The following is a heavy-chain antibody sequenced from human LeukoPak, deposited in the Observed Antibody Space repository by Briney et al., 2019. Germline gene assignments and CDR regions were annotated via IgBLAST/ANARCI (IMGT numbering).Heavy chain of an antibody. J-gene: IGHJ4*02. V-gene: IGHV3-7*01. CDR2: IKQDGSEK. D-gene: IGHD2-2*03. CDR1: GFTFSSYW. Sequence: PGGSLRLSCAASGFTFSSYWMSWVRRAPGKGLEWVANIKQDGSEKYYVDSVKGRFTISRDNAKNSLYLQMNSLRAEDTAVYYCARGGYCSSTSCYEAWFFDYWGQGTLVTVSS. CDR3: ARGGYCSSTSCYEAWFFDY.